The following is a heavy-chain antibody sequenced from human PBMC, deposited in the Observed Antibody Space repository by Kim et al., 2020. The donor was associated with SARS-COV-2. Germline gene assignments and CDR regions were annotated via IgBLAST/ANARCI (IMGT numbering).Heavy chain of an antibody. J-gene: IGHJ4*02. D-gene: IGHD5-12*01. CDR2: IYYSGST. Sequence: SETLSLTCTVSGGSISSYYWSWIRQPPGKGLEWIGYIYYSGSTNYNPSLKSRVTISVDTSKNQFSLKLSSVTAADTAVYYCARGGVGYNWYYFDYWGQGTLVTVSS. CDR3: ARGGVGYNWYYFDY. V-gene: IGHV4-59*01. CDR1: GGSISSYY.